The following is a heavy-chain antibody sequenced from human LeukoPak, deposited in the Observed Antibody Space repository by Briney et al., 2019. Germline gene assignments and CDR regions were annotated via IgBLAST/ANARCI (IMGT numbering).Heavy chain of an antibody. J-gene: IGHJ4*02. V-gene: IGHV3-30*18. Sequence: GGSLRPSFAAPGLTSSSYGMHWVRQAPGKGLGWVAVISFDGSNKYYADSVKGRFTISRDNSKNTLYLQMNSLRAEDTAVYYCANRYYESSPPFDYWGQGTVVTVSS. CDR1: GLTSSSYG. D-gene: IGHD3-22*01. CDR2: ISFDGSNK. CDR3: ANRYYESSPPFDY.